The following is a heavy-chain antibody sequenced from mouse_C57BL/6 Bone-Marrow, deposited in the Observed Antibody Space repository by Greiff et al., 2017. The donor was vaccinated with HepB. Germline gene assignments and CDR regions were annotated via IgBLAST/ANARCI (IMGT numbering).Heavy chain of an antibody. D-gene: IGHD1-1*01. CDR1: GYTFTSYW. CDR3: ARVFITTVVADY. CDR2: IDPSDSET. J-gene: IGHJ2*01. V-gene: IGHV1-52*01. Sequence: QVQLKQPGAELVRPGSSVKLSCKASGYTFTSYWMHWVKQRPIQGLEWIGNIDPSDSETHYNQKFKDKATLTVDKSSSTAYMQLSSLTSEDSAVYYCARVFITTVVADYWGQGTTLTVSS.